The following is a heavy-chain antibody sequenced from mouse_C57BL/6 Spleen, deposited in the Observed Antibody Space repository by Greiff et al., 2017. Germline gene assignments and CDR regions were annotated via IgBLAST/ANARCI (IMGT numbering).Heavy chain of an antibody. Sequence: DVQLVESGGGLVKPGGSLKLSCAASGFTFSDYGMHWVRQAPGKGLEWVAYISSGSSTIYYADTVKGRFTISRDNAKNTLFLQMTSLRSEDTAMYYCAREVFAYWGQGTLVTVSA. V-gene: IGHV5-17*01. CDR3: AREVFAY. CDR1: GFTFSDYG. CDR2: ISSGSSTI. J-gene: IGHJ3*01.